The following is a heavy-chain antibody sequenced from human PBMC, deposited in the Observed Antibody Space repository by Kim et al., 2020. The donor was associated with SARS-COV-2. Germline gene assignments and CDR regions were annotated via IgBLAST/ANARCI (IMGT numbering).Heavy chain of an antibody. CDR3: AKDGCGYYGSGGPPCYYFDY. CDR2: ISGSGGST. D-gene: IGHD3-10*01. CDR1: GFTFSSYA. Sequence: GGSLRLSCAASGFTFSSYAMSWVRQAPGKGLEWVSAISGSGGSTYYADSVKGRFTISRDNSKNTLYLQMNSLRAEDTAVYYCAKDGCGYYGSGGPPCYYFDYWGQGTLVTVSS. V-gene: IGHV3-23*01. J-gene: IGHJ4*02.